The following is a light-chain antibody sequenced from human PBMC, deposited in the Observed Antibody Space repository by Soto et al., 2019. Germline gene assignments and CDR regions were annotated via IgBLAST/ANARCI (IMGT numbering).Light chain of an antibody. V-gene: IGLV2-23*01. CDR1: SSDVGSYNL. CDR3: CSYARSSTDVA. J-gene: IGLJ2*01. CDR2: EGS. Sequence: QSALTQPASVSGSPGQSITISCTGTSSDVGSYNLVSWYQQHPGKAPKLMIYEGSKRQSGVTNRFSGSKSVNTAFLTNSELQAEGEADSYCCSYARSSTDVAFGGRTKVTL.